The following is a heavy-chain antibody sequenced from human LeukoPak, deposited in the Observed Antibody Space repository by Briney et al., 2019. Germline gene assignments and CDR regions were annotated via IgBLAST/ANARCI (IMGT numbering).Heavy chain of an antibody. CDR2: ISASGNRT. Sequence: QTGGSLRLSCAASGFTFSTYAMSWVRQAPGKGLEWVSGISASGNRTFYADSVKGRFAISRDNSKNTLYLRMNSLRAEDAALYYCARDQTTAGTDVWGQGTLVTVSS. CDR1: GFTFSTYA. V-gene: IGHV3-23*01. J-gene: IGHJ4*02. D-gene: IGHD6-13*01. CDR3: ARDQTTAGTDV.